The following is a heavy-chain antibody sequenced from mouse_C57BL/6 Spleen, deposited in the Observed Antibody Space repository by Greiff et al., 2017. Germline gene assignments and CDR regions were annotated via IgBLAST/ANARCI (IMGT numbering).Heavy chain of an antibody. CDR1: GYTFTSYW. CDR3: ARSYYDYDGYYFDY. Sequence: QVQLQQPGAELVKPGASVKLSCKASGYTFTSYWMHWVKQRPGRGLEWIGRIDPNSGGTKYNEKFKSKATLTVDKPSSTAYIQLSSLTSEDSAVYYCARSYYDYDGYYFDYWGQGTTLTVSS. D-gene: IGHD2-4*01. J-gene: IGHJ2*01. V-gene: IGHV1-72*01. CDR2: IDPNSGGT.